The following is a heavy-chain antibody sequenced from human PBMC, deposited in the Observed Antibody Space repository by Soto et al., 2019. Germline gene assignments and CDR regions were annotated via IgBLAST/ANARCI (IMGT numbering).Heavy chain of an antibody. J-gene: IGHJ4*02. D-gene: IGHD3-22*01. Sequence: GGSLRRACGDSGFTFSSYAIHWLRQAPGKVLEWVALISYDGSDKDYADSVKGRFTISRDNSSNTLFLQMNSLRAEDTAVYYCARDYYKYYDSSGYYRSPAYWGQGTLVTVSS. CDR1: GFTFSSYA. CDR3: ARDYYKYYDSSGYYRSPAY. V-gene: IGHV3-30-3*01. CDR2: ISYDGSDK.